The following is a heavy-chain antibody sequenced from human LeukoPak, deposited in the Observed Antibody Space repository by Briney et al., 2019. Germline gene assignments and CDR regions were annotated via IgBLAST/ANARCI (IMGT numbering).Heavy chain of an antibody. CDR1: GFTVSSNY. CDR3: ARGGTPGYSSGRIDY. Sequence: QAGGSLRLSCVASGFTVSSNYMSWVRQAPGKGLEWGSVIKGRFTISRHNSENTLYLHMNSLRVEDTAVYFCARGGTPGYSSGRIDYWGQGTLVTVSS. V-gene: IGHV3-53*04. J-gene: IGHJ4*02. CDR2: I. D-gene: IGHD6-19*01.